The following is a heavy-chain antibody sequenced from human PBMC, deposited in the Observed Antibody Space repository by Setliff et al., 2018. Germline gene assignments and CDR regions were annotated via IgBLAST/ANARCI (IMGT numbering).Heavy chain of an antibody. V-gene: IGHV3-7*03. CDR1: GFTFSDHS. CDR2: IKQDGSEI. J-gene: IGHJ6*03. Sequence: GGSLRLSCAASGFTFSDHSMTWVRQAPGKGLEWLANIKQDGSEIYSVDSVKGRFSISRDNAKNSLYLQMNSLRAEDTAVYYCAKLVWLTTWYYMDVWGKGTTVTVSS. D-gene: IGHD5-18*01. CDR3: AKLVWLTTWYYMDV.